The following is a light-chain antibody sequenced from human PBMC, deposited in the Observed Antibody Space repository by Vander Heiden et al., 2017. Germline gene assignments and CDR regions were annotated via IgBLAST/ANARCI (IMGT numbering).Light chain of an antibody. CDR2: KDS. CDR3: QSADRSGTYPGI. CDR1: ALPRQY. Sequence: SYALTQPPPVSVSPGHTARITCPGDALPRQYAYWYQQKPGQAPVLVIYKDSERPSGIPERFSGSNSETTVTLTISGVQAEDEADYYCQSADRSGTYPGIFGGGTKLTVL. J-gene: IGLJ2*01. V-gene: IGLV3-25*03.